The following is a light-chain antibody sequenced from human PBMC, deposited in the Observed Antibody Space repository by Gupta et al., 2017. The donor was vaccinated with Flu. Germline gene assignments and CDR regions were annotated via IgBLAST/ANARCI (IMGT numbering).Light chain of an antibody. CDR2: GVA. V-gene: IGLV2-14*01. CDR3: SASTSSTVV. J-gene: IGLJ2*01. Sequence: QSITISCTGTSSDIGGYNYVSWHQQLPGKAPKLMIYGVANRPSGVSNRFSGSKSGNTASLTISGLQAEDEADYYCSASTSSTVVFGGGTKLTVL. CDR1: SSDIGGYNY.